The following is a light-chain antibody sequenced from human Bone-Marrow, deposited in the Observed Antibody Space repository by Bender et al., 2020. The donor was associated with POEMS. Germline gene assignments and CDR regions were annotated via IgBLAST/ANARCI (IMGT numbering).Light chain of an antibody. CDR1: SRDVGRYNH. CDR3: CSYAGSLTLV. J-gene: IGLJ2*01. V-gene: IGLV2-23*02. Sequence: QSALTQPPSASGSPGQSVTISCTGTSRDVGRYNHVSWYQQPPGKAPKLVIYEVYKRPSGVSDRFSGSKSGNTASLTISGLQAEDEADFYCCSYAGSLTLVFGGGTKLTVL. CDR2: EVY.